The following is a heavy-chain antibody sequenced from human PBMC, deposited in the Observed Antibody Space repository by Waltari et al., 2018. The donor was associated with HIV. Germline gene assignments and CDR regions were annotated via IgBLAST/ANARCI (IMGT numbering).Heavy chain of an antibody. D-gene: IGHD3-22*01. J-gene: IGHJ4*02. V-gene: IGHV3-30-3*01. CDR1: GSTSRGFP. Sequence: ADLLLLRGDAVPPARYLILLLAAAGSTSRGFPTPPVLQAPGKGLEWVAVICNDGSNKCYANSVKGRFTICRDKSKNALYLQMNSLRAEYTSVYYCAREPYYNDSSGYLCYFDYWGQGTMVNVSS. CDR2: ICNDGSNK. CDR3: AREPYYNDSSGYLCYFDY.